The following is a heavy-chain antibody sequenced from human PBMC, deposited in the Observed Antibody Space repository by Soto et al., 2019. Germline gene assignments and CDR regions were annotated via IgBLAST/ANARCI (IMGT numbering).Heavy chain of an antibody. J-gene: IGHJ4*02. V-gene: IGHV4-31*03. CDR1: GGSISSGGYY. D-gene: IGHD6-13*01. Sequence: TSETLSLTCTVSGGSISSGGYYWSWIRQHPGKGLEWIGYIYYSGSTYYNPSLKSRVTISVDTSKNQFSLKLSSVTAADTAVYYCARGTYSSNFDYWGQGTLVTVSS. CDR2: IYYSGST. CDR3: ARGTYSSNFDY.